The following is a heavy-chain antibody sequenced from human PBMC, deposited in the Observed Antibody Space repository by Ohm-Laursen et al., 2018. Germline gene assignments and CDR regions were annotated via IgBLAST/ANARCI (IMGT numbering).Heavy chain of an antibody. Sequence: ASVKVSCKTSGYTFNSYGITWLRQAPGQGLEWMGWISGYNGNTNYAQKLQGRVTVTTDTSTATAYMELRSLRSDDTAVYYCARKVPRTFDIWGQGTMVTASS. CDR1: GYTFNSYG. CDR2: ISGYNGNT. CDR3: ARKVPRTFDI. V-gene: IGHV1-18*01. J-gene: IGHJ3*02.